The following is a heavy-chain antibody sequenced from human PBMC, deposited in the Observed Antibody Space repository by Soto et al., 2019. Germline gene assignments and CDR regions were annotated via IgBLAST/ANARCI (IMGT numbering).Heavy chain of an antibody. Sequence: SETLSLTCAVYGGSFSGYYWSWIRQPPGKGLEWIGEINHSGSTNYNPSLKSRVTISVDTSKNQFSLKLSSVTAADTAVYYCARVPRLGYYGSGGRAFDPWGQGTLVTVSS. CDR3: ARVPRLGYYGSGGRAFDP. J-gene: IGHJ5*02. CDR1: GGSFSGYY. CDR2: INHSGST. V-gene: IGHV4-34*01. D-gene: IGHD3-10*01.